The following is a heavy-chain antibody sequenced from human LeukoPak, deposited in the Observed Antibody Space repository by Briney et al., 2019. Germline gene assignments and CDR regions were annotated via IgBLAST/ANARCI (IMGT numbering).Heavy chain of an antibody. J-gene: IGHJ4*02. CDR2: ITSSSSYI. CDR3: ARYSGTYRYF. Sequence: PGGSLRLSCAASGFTFSTYNMNWVRQAPGKGLEWVSSITSSSSYIFYADSVKGRFTISRDNAKNSLYLQMNSLRAEDTAVYYCARYSGTYRYFWGQGTLVTVSS. V-gene: IGHV3-21*01. D-gene: IGHD1-26*01. CDR1: GFTFSTYN.